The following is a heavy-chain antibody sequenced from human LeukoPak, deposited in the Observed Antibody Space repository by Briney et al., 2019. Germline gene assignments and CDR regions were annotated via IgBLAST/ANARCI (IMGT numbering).Heavy chain of an antibody. CDR1: GFTFSSYW. Sequence: GGSLRLSCAASGFTFSSYWMSWVRQAPGKGPEWVANIKQDGSEKYYVDSVKGRFTISRDNAKNSLYLQMNSLRAEDTAVYYCARPAVPAAIGRHRGLGAFDIWGQGTMVTVSS. CDR2: IKQDGSEK. J-gene: IGHJ3*02. D-gene: IGHD2-2*01. V-gene: IGHV3-7*01. CDR3: ARPAVPAAIGRHRGLGAFDI.